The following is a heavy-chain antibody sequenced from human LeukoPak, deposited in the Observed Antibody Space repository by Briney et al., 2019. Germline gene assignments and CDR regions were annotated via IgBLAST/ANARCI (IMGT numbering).Heavy chain of an antibody. J-gene: IGHJ4*02. CDR2: IVGSGDST. D-gene: IGHD3-10*01. CDR1: GFTFNTYA. Sequence: QSGGSLILSCAASGFTFNTYAMSWVRQAPGKGLEWVSTIVGSGDSTYYADSVKGRFTISRDNSKNTVYLQTNSLRAEDTAVYYCAKGFYFGSGSYRYFDYWGQGTLVTVSS. V-gene: IGHV3-23*01. CDR3: AKGFYFGSGSYRYFDY.